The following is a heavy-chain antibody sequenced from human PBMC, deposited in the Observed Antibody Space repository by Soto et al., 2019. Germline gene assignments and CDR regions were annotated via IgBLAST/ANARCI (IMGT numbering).Heavy chain of an antibody. CDR3: ARPRYNWNLNWFDP. D-gene: IGHD1-7*01. J-gene: IGHJ5*02. V-gene: IGHV3-30*03. Sequence: GGSLRLSCAASGFTFSSYGMHRVRQAPGKGLEWVAVISYDGSNKYYADSVKGRFTISRDNSKNTLYLQMNSLRAEDTAVYYWARPRYNWNLNWFDPWGQGTLVTVSS. CDR1: GFTFSSYG. CDR2: ISYDGSNK.